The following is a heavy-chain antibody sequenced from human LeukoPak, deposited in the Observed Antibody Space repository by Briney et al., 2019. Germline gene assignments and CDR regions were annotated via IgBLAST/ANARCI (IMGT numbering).Heavy chain of an antibody. Sequence: PGRSLRLSCAASGFTFSSYAMHWVSQAPGKGLEWVAVISYDGSNKYYADSVKGRFTISRDNSKNTLYLQMNSLRAEDTAVYYCARDFPGRYSGYDPSFDYWGQGTLVTVSS. J-gene: IGHJ4*02. CDR1: GFTFSSYA. D-gene: IGHD5-12*01. V-gene: IGHV3-30*01. CDR3: ARDFPGRYSGYDPSFDY. CDR2: ISYDGSNK.